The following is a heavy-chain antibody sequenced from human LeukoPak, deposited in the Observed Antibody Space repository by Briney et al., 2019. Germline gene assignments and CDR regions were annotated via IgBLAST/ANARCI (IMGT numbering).Heavy chain of an antibody. Sequence: SGTLSLTCTVSGGSISSSSYYWGWIRQPPGKGLEWIGSIYYSGSTYYNPSLKSRVTISVDTSKNQFSLKLSSVTAADTAVYYCARSSYDILTGYSDAFDYWGQGTLVTVSS. D-gene: IGHD3-9*01. CDR1: GGSISSSSYY. CDR2: IYYSGST. J-gene: IGHJ4*02. CDR3: ARSSYDILTGYSDAFDY. V-gene: IGHV4-39*07.